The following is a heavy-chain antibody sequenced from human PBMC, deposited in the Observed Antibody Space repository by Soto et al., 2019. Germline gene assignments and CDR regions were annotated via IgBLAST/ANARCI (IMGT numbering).Heavy chain of an antibody. CDR3: AKSVKGIAVSSGFDP. J-gene: IGHJ5*02. CDR2: ISGSGDIT. Sequence: PGGSLRLSCEASGFIFNRYAINWVRQAPGKGLEWVSRISGSGDITNYADSVKGRFTISRDNSNNTLFLQMNSLRAEDTATYYCAKSVKGIAVSSGFDPWGQGTLVTVSS. CDR1: GFIFNRYA. D-gene: IGHD6-19*01. V-gene: IGHV3-23*01.